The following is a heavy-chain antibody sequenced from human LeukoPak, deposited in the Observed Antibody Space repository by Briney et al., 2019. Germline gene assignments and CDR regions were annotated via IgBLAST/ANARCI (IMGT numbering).Heavy chain of an antibody. Sequence: ASVKVSCTVSGYSLTELSMHWVRQAPGQGLEWMGWINPNSGGTNYAQKFQGRVTMTRDTSISTAYMELSRLRSDDTAVYYCARAGSSGYYWGQGTLVTVSS. J-gene: IGHJ4*02. CDR1: GYSLTELS. CDR2: INPNSGGT. V-gene: IGHV1-2*02. CDR3: ARAGSSGYY. D-gene: IGHD6-19*01.